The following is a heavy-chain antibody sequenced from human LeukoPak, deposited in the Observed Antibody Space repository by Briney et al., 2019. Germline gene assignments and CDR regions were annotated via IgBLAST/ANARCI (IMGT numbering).Heavy chain of an antibody. CDR3: ARDSKESGWYTDYYYYGMDV. D-gene: IGHD6-19*01. V-gene: IGHV4-39*07. CDR2: IYYSGST. Sequence: SETLSLTCTVSGGSISSSNYYWGWIRQPPGKGLEWIGSIYYSGSTYYNPSLKSRVTISVDTSKNQFSLKLSSVTAADTAVYYCARDSKESGWYTDYYYYGMDVWGQGTTVTVSS. CDR1: GGSISSSNYY. J-gene: IGHJ6*02.